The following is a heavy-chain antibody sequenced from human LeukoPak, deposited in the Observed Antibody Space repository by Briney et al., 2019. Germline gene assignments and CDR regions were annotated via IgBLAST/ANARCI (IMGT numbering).Heavy chain of an antibody. CDR3: ARARIVGAFDAFDI. CDR1: GFTVSSNY. D-gene: IGHD1-26*01. J-gene: IGHJ3*02. Sequence: GGSLRLSCAASGFTVSSNYMSWVRQAPGKGLEWVSVIYSGGSTYYADSVKGRFTISRDNSKNTLYLQMNSLRAEDTAVYYCARARIVGAFDAFDIWGQGTMVTVSS. CDR2: IYSGGST. V-gene: IGHV3-53*01.